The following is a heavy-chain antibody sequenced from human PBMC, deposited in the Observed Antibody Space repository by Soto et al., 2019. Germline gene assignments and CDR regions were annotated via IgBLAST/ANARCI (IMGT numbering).Heavy chain of an antibody. Sequence: SVKVSCKASGGTFSSYAISWVRQAPGQGLEWMGGIIPIFGTANYAQTFQGRVTITADESTSTAYMELSSLRSEDTAVYYCARDSWNYVGWFDPWGQGTQVTVSS. J-gene: IGHJ5*02. CDR1: GGTFSSYA. D-gene: IGHD1-7*01. CDR3: ARDSWNYVGWFDP. CDR2: IIPIFGTA. V-gene: IGHV1-69*13.